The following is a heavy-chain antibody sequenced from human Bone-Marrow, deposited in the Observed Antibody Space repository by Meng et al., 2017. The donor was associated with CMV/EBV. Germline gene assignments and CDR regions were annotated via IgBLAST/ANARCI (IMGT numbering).Heavy chain of an antibody. Sequence: GESLKISCAASGFTFSSYGMHWVRQAPGKGLEWVAVIWYDGSNKYYADSVKGRFTISRDNSKNTLYLQMNSLRAEDTAVYYCAKGVTDIVVVPAVDGMDVWGQGTRVTVSS. D-gene: IGHD2-2*01. J-gene: IGHJ6*02. V-gene: IGHV3-33*06. CDR1: GFTFSSYG. CDR3: AKGVTDIVVVPAVDGMDV. CDR2: IWYDGSNK.